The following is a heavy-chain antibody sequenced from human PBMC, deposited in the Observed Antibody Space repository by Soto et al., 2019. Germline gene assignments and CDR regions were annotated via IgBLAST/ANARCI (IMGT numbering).Heavy chain of an antibody. Sequence: ASVKVSCKASGYTFTSYYMHWVRQAPGQGLEWMGIINPSGGSTSYAQKFQGRVTRTMDTSTSTVYMELSSLRSEDTAVYYCARDVFRFIAAAGKRLNYFDYWGQGTLVTVSS. CDR2: INPSGGST. V-gene: IGHV1-46*01. CDR1: GYTFTSYY. D-gene: IGHD6-13*01. J-gene: IGHJ4*02. CDR3: ARDVFRFIAAAGKRLNYFDY.